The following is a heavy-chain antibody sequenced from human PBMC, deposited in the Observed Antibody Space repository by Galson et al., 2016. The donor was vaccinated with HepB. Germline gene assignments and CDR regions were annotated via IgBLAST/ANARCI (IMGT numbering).Heavy chain of an antibody. V-gene: IGHV3-21*01. CDR3: AGVSGAGNYLGLDV. D-gene: IGHD1-26*01. Sequence: SLRLSCAASGFTFSDYSMNWVRQAPGKGLEWVSSISGSSTYIYYGDSVKGRFTISRDNAKNSLSLQMNSLRAEDTALYFCAGVSGAGNYLGLDVWGQGTTVTVSS. CDR1: GFTFSDYS. CDR2: ISGSSTYI. J-gene: IGHJ6*02.